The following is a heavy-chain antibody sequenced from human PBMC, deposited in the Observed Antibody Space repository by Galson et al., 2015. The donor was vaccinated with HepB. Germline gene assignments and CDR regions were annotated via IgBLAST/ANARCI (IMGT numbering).Heavy chain of an antibody. CDR2: ISSSSSYT. Sequence: SLRLSCAASGFTFSDYYMSWIRQAPGKGLEWVSYISSSSSYTNYADSVKGRFTISRDNAKNSLYLQMNSLRAEDTAVYYCARSATVTTYPPVGFPWGQGTLVTVSS. J-gene: IGHJ5*02. CDR1: GFTFSDYY. V-gene: IGHV3-11*06. D-gene: IGHD4-17*01. CDR3: ARSATVTTYPPVGFP.